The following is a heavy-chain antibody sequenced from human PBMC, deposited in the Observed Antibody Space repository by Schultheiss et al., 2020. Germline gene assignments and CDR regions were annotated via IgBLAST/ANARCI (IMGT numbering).Heavy chain of an antibody. CDR1: GGSISSGGYY. CDR3: ASRQNPNQSSSSLFDL. CDR2: IYYSGST. D-gene: IGHD6-13*01. Sequence: SQTLSLTCTVSGGSISSGGYYWSWIRQHPGKGLEWIGYIYYSGSTYYNPSLKSRVTISVDTSKNQFSLKLSSVTAADTAVYYCASRQNPNQSSSSLFDLWGSGTLVTVSS. J-gene: IGHJ2*01. V-gene: IGHV4-31*03.